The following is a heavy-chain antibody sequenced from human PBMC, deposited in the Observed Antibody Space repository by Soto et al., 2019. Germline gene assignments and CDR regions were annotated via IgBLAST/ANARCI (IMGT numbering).Heavy chain of an antibody. D-gene: IGHD1-1*01. Sequence: QVQLQESGPGLVKPSQTLSLTCIVSGGSINSDGYYWSWIRQLPGEGLEWIGYIYNSGSTSYNPSLRSRVTISLDTSKNQFSLKLTSVTAADTAVYYCARDAIWNDSAFDIWGRGTLVTVSA. CDR1: GGSINSDGYY. CDR2: IYNSGST. CDR3: ARDAIWNDSAFDI. J-gene: IGHJ3*02. V-gene: IGHV4-31*03.